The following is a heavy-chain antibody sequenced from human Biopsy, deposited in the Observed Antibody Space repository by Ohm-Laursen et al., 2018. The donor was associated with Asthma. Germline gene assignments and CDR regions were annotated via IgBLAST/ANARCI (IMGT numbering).Heavy chain of an antibody. D-gene: IGHD3-22*01. CDR2: IYYSGST. V-gene: IGHV4-34*09. CDR3: ARAQDYYDSRGYYRSFDY. Sequence: SETLSLTCDVYPGSFSGFYWTWIRQSPEKGLEWIGFIYYSGSTYYNPSLKSRVSISIDTSKNQFSLKLSSVTAADTAVYYCARAQDYYDSRGYYRSFDYWGQGTLVTVSS. CDR1: PGSFSGFY. J-gene: IGHJ4*02.